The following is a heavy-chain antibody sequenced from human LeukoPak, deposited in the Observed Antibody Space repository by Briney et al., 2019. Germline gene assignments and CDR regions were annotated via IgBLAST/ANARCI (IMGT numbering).Heavy chain of an antibody. J-gene: IGHJ4*02. D-gene: IGHD1-7*01. Sequence: GRSLRLSCAASGFTFSSYAMSWVRQAPGKGLEWVSAISGSGGSTYYADSVKGRFTISRDNSKNTLYLQTNSLKTEDTAVYYCASPQRGRDNWNYYWGQGTLVTVSS. CDR3: ASPQRGRDNWNYY. V-gene: IGHV3-23*01. CDR2: ISGSGGST. CDR1: GFTFSSYA.